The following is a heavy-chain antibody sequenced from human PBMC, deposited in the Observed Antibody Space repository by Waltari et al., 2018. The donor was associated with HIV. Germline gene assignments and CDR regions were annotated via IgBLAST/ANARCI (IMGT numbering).Heavy chain of an antibody. Sequence: EVQLLESGGGLVQPGQSLRLSCTVPGFSFVPYAMSWVRQAPGKGLEWVSAISGTGDHTFYADSVKGRFTISRDNSKRTLYLQMNSLRAEDTALYYCARHSSSHPYYYAMDVWGQGTTVTVSS. CDR1: GFSFVPYA. J-gene: IGHJ6*02. CDR2: ISGTGDHT. V-gene: IGHV3-23*01. D-gene: IGHD6-13*01. CDR3: ARHSSSHPYYYAMDV.